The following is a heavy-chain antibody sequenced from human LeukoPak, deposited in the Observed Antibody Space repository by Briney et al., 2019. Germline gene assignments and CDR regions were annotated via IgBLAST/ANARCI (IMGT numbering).Heavy chain of an antibody. J-gene: IGHJ4*02. CDR3: ARLGPYSSSSDY. Sequence: EASVKISCQGSGYTFTDYWVGWVRQLPGEGLEWMGVIHPSDSDTRYRSSFQGQVTITVDTDINTAFLQWSRLKASDTAMYYCARLGPYSSSSDYWGQGTLVTVSS. CDR1: GYTFTDYW. CDR2: IHPSDSDT. D-gene: IGHD6-6*01. V-gene: IGHV5-51*01.